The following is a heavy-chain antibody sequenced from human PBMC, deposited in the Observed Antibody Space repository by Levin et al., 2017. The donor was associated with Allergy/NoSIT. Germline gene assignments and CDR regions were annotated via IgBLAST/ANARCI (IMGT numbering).Heavy chain of an antibody. J-gene: IGHJ3*02. D-gene: IGHD2-15*01. Sequence: KISCKASGGTFSSYPINWVRQAPGQGLEWMGRIIPILGIPNYAQKFQGRVTITADKSTSTVYMELSSLRSEDTAVDYCAGLVVVVGAPKDAFDIWGQGTMVTVSS. CDR1: GGTFSSYP. V-gene: IGHV1-69*02. CDR3: AGLVVVVGAPKDAFDI. CDR2: IIPILGIP.